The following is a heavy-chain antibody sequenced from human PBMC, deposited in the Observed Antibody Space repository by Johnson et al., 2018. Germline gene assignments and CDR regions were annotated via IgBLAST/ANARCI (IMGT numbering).Heavy chain of an antibody. V-gene: IGHV3-30*18. CDR2: ISYDGSNK. Sequence: VQLVESGGGVVQPGRSLRLSCAASGFTFSNYGMHWVRQAPGKGLEWVAVISYDGSNKYYADSVKGRFTISRDNSKSTLYLQMNSLRAEDTAVFYCAKDALEDFYDGGTYLPRPLDYWGQVTLVTVSS. J-gene: IGHJ4*02. CDR1: GFTFSNYG. CDR3: AKDALEDFYDGGTYLPRPLDY. D-gene: IGHD3-22*01.